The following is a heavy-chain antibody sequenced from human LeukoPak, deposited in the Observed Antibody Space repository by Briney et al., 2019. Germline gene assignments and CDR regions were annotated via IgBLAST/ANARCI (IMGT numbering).Heavy chain of an antibody. CDR2: IKQEGSEK. Sequence: GGSLRLSCAASGFTFSTYWMSWVRQAPGTGLEWVASIKQEGSEKSYVDSVKGRFTISRDNAKNSLYLQMNSLRAEDTAVYCCVRGGYQLLWYWGQGTLVSVSS. CDR1: GFTFSTYW. CDR3: VRGGYQLLWY. V-gene: IGHV3-7*04. D-gene: IGHD2-2*01. J-gene: IGHJ4*02.